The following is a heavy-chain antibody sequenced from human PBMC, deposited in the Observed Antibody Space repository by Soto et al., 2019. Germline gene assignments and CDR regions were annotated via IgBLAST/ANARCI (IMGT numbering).Heavy chain of an antibody. D-gene: IGHD1-7*01. V-gene: IGHV3-11*01. CDR2: ISHSASTI. Sequence: LRLSCAASGFTFSDYYMTWIRQAPGMGLEWISHISHSASTIYYANSVKGRFTISRDNAKNSLYLQMNSLRAEDTAFYYCARVRMELLPDYWGQGTLVTVSS. CDR1: GFTFSDYY. J-gene: IGHJ4*02. CDR3: ARVRMELLPDY.